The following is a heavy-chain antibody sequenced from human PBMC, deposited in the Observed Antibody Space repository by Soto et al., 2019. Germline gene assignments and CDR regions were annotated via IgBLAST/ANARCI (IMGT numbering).Heavy chain of an antibody. J-gene: IGHJ4*02. D-gene: IGHD4-17*01. CDR3: ARDSGYGDPFDY. Sequence: QVQLQESGPGLVKSSETLSLTCTVSGGSISGYYWSWIRQPPWKGREWIGYIFYSGNTNYNPSLNSRVTISVDTSKNQCSLKLRSVTAADTAVYYCARDSGYGDPFDYWGQGTLVTVSS. V-gene: IGHV4-59*01. CDR1: GGSISGYY. CDR2: IFYSGNT.